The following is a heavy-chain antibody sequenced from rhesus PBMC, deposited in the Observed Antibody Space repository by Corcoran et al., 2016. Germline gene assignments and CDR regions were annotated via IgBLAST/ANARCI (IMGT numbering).Heavy chain of an antibody. J-gene: IGHJ6*01. Sequence: QVQLVQSGAEVKKPGASVKVSCKASGFTFGSYAINWGRQAPGQGLEWMGVITPLVGVTNNAEKVHGRVTLTANTFTSTAYMELSSLRSEDTAVYYCAITVAEPYYYGLDSWGQGVVVTVSS. CDR1: GFTFGSYA. CDR3: AITVAEPYYYGLDS. CDR2: ITPLVGVT. D-gene: IGHD4-29*01. V-gene: IGHV1-198*02.